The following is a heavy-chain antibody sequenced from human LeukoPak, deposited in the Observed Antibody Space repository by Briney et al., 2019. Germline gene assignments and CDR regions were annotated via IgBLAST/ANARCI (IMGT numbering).Heavy chain of an antibody. J-gene: IGHJ4*02. V-gene: IGHV3-21*01. CDR3: ARSHIVVVPAAIHSEGSGSYYFDY. CDR1: GFTFSSNS. CDR2: ISSSSSYI. Sequence: PGGSLRLSCAASGFTFSSNSMNWVRQAPGKGLEWVSSISSSSSYIYYADSVKGRFTISRDNAKNSLYLQMNSLRAEDTAVYYCARSHIVVVPAAIHSEGSGSYYFDYWGQGTLVTVSS. D-gene: IGHD2-2*02.